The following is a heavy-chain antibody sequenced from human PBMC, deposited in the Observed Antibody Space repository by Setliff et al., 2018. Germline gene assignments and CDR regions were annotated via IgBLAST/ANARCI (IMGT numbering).Heavy chain of an antibody. V-gene: IGHV1-69*13. CDR2: IIPIFGTA. Sequence: SVKVSCKASGGTFSSYAISWVRQAPGQGLEWMGGIIPIFGTANYAQKFQGRVTITADESTSTAYMELSSLRSEDTAVYYCARDPASSGYDTYYYYYGMDVWGQGTTVTVSS. CDR1: GGTFSSYA. J-gene: IGHJ6*02. D-gene: IGHD5-12*01. CDR3: ARDPASSGYDTYYYYYGMDV.